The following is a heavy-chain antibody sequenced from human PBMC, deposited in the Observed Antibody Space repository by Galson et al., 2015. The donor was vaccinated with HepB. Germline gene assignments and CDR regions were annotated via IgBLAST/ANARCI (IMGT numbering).Heavy chain of an antibody. CDR3: AASLRYFDWLPNANYGMDV. CDR2: ISAYNGNT. Sequence: SVKVSCKASGYTFTSYGISWVRQAPGQGLEWMGWISAYNGNTNYAQKLQGRVTMTTDTSTSTAYMELRSLRSDDTAVYYCAASLRYFDWLPNANYGMDVWGQGTTVTVSS. V-gene: IGHV1-18*04. CDR1: GYTFTSYG. J-gene: IGHJ6*02. D-gene: IGHD3-9*01.